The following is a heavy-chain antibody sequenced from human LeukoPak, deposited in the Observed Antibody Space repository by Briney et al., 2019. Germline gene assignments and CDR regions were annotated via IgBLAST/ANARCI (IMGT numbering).Heavy chain of an antibody. D-gene: IGHD6-6*01. CDR2: INPNSGGT. CDR3: ARGQDLGYSSSSGAFDI. Sequence: ASVKVSCKASGYTFTGYYMHWVRQAPGQGLEWMGWINPNSGGTNYAQKFQGRVTMTRDTSISTAYMELSRLRSDDTAVYYCARGQDLGYSSSSGAFDIWGQGTMVTVSS. CDR1: GYTFTGYY. V-gene: IGHV1-2*02. J-gene: IGHJ3*02.